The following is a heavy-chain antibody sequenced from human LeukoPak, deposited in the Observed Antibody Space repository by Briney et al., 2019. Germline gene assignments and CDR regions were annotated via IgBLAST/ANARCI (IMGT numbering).Heavy chain of an antibody. V-gene: IGHV1-18*04. J-gene: IGHJ6*04. CDR2: ISAYNGNT. CDR1: GGTFSSYG. CDR3: ARDRVRGVTETDGMDV. D-gene: IGHD3-10*01. Sequence: ASVKVSCKASGGTFSSYGISWVRQAPGQGLEWMGWISAYNGNTNYAQKLQGRVTMTTDTSTSTAYMELRSLRSDDTAVYYCARDRVRGVTETDGMDVWGKGTTVTVSS.